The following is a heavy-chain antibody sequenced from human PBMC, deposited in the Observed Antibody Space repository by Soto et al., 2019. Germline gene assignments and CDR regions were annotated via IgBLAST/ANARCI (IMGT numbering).Heavy chain of an antibody. V-gene: IGHV4-4*02. CDR3: ARDPYYYGSGDKGGFDP. Sequence: QVQLQESGPGLVKPSGTLSLTCAVSGGSLSSTHWWSWVRQPRRKGLEWIGDIYHTGSTNYNPSLKSRVTISVDKSNNQFSLNLSAVTAADTAVYYCARDPYYYGSGDKGGFDPWGQGTLVIVSS. J-gene: IGHJ5*02. CDR1: GGSLSSTHW. D-gene: IGHD3-10*01. CDR2: IYHTGST.